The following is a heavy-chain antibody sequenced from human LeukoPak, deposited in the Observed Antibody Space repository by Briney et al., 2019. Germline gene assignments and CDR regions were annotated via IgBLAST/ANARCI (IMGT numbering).Heavy chain of an antibody. CDR2: MNPNSGNT. CDR3: ARGQTGGDYYYYGMDV. Sequence: ASVKVPCKASGYTFTSYDINWVRQATGQGLEWMGWMNPNSGNTGYAQKFQGRVTMTRNTSISTAYMELSSLRSEDTAVYYCARGQTGGDYYYYGMDVWGQGTTVTVSS. V-gene: IGHV1-8*01. CDR1: GYTFTSYD. J-gene: IGHJ6*02. D-gene: IGHD4-17*01.